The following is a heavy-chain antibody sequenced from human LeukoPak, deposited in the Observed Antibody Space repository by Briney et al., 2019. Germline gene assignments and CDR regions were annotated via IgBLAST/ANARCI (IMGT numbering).Heavy chain of an antibody. Sequence: GGSLRLSCAASGFMFGSNWMSWVRLAPGKGLEWVANIKEDGTETYVDSVKGRFTISRDNAKNSLYLQMNSLRVEDTAVYYCAKEGRSLQTYWGQGTLVTVSS. J-gene: IGHJ4*02. CDR1: GFMFGSNW. CDR3: AKEGRSLQTY. CDR2: IKEDGTE. D-gene: IGHD5-24*01. V-gene: IGHV3-7*03.